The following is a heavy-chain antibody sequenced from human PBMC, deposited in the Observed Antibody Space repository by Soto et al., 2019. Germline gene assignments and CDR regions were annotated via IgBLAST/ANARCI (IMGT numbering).Heavy chain of an antibody. CDR2: LFSGST. CDR1: GDSIRGRSYY. V-gene: IGHV4-39*01. J-gene: IGHJ5*02. D-gene: IGHD6-19*01. CDR3: ATTRGIAVGGSFDN. Sequence: SETLSLTCTVSGDSIRGRSYYWGWLRQPPGSGLEWFGTLFSGSTYSSPSLKSRVTISLDTSKNQFTLNLSSVAAADTAIYYCATTRGIAVGGSFDNWGQGTLVTVS.